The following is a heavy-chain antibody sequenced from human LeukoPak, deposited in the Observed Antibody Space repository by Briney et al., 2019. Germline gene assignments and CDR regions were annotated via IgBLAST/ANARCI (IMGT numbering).Heavy chain of an antibody. CDR3: ATGHSDACDV. Sequence: ASVKVSCKASGYTFSNNYIHWVRQAPGQGLEWMGIINAGGGSTTYAQKFHGRVTMTWDTSTSTVYMELSTLSSEDTAVYYCATGHSDACDVWGQGTLVTVSS. CDR1: GYTFSNNY. D-gene: IGHD3-10*01. J-gene: IGHJ3*01. CDR2: INAGGGST. V-gene: IGHV1-46*01.